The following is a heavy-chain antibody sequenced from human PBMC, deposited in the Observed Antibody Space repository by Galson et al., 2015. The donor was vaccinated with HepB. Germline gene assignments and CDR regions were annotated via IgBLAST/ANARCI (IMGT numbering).Heavy chain of an antibody. CDR3: ARSTPTYYDFWSGKPHYYYYYYMDV. D-gene: IGHD3-3*01. V-gene: IGHV3-66*01. Sequence: SLRLSCAASGFTVSRNYMTWVRQAPGKGLECVSCMSGGGYINYADSVKGRFTISRDISKNTLYLQMNSLRAEDTAVYYCARSTPTYYDFWSGKPHYYYYYYMDVWGKGTTVTVSS. CDR2: MSGGGYI. CDR1: GFTVSRNY. J-gene: IGHJ6*03.